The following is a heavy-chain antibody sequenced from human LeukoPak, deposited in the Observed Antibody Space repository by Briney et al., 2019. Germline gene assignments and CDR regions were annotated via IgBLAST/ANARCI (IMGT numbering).Heavy chain of an antibody. CDR2: ISGSGGST. CDR3: ARGRYSGHDVSYAFDY. J-gene: IGHJ4*02. Sequence: GGSLRLSCAASGFTFSSYAMSWVRQAPGKGLEWVSAISGSGGSTYYADSVKGRFTISRDVSKNTLYLQMNSLRAEDTALYYCARGRYSGHDVSYAFDYRGQGTLVTVSS. V-gene: IGHV3-23*01. D-gene: IGHD5-12*01. CDR1: GFTFSSYA.